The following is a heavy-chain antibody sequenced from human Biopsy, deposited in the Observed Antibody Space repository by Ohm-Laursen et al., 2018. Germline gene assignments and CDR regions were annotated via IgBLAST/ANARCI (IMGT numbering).Heavy chain of an antibody. CDR2: VTTTSSYI. CDR1: GFDFSDYS. J-gene: IGHJ4*02. D-gene: IGHD2-8*01. Sequence: SLRLSCTASGFDFSDYSMSWVRQAPGKGLEWVSSVTTTSSYIYYADSVKGRFTISRDNAKNSLYLQMNSLRVEDTAVYYCARDGEAKYCKHGVCPSGFWGQGTLVTVSS. CDR3: ARDGEAKYCKHGVCPSGF. V-gene: IGHV3-21*01.